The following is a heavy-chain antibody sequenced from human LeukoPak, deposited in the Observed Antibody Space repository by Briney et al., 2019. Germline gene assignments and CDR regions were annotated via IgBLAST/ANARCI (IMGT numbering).Heavy chain of an antibody. D-gene: IGHD6-13*01. CDR1: GGSISSSSYY. CDR3: ARHGGIAAAEVPFDY. J-gene: IGHJ4*02. Sequence: PSETLSLTCTVSGGSISSSSYYWSWIRQPPGKGLEWLGSIYYSGSTYYNPSLKSRVTISVDTSKNQFSLKLSSVTAADTAVYYCARHGGIAAAEVPFDYWGQGTLVTVSS. CDR2: IYYSGST. V-gene: IGHV4-39*01.